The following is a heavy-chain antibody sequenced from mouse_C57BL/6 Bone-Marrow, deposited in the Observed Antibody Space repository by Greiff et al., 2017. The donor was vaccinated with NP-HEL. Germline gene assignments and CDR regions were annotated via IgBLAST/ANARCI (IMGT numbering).Heavy chain of an antibody. CDR3: AREGCSNHDWFAY. J-gene: IGHJ3*01. D-gene: IGHD2-5*01. CDR2: INPYNGDT. Sequence: EVKLVESGPELVKPGDSVKISCKASGYSFTGYFMNWVMQSHGKSLEWIGRINPYNGDTFYNQKFKGKATLTVDKSSSTAHMELRSLTSEDSAVYYCAREGCSNHDWFAYWGQGTLVTVSA. CDR1: GYSFTGYF. V-gene: IGHV1-20*01.